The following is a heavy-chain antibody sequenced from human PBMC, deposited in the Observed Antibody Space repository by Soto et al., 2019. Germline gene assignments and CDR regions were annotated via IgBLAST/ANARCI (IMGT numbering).Heavy chain of an antibody. J-gene: IGHJ4*02. D-gene: IGHD3-22*01. CDR2: INAGNGNT. CDR1: GYTFTSYA. CDR3: ARGPFYSSGYLSFDY. V-gene: IGHV1-3*01. Sequence: GASVKVSCKASGYTFTSYAMHWVRQAPGQRLEWMGWINAGNGNTKYSQKFQGRVTITRDTSASTAYMELSSLRSEDTAVYYCARGPFYSSGYLSFDYWGQGTLVTVSS.